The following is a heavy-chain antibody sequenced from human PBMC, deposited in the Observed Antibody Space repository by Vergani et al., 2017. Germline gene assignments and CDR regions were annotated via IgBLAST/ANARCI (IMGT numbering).Heavy chain of an antibody. CDR1: GFTVSSNY. D-gene: IGHD5-24*01. V-gene: IGHV3-66*02. CDR3: ARGRGDGYNYDYFDY. CDR2: IYSGGST. Sequence: EVQLLQSEGAVVQPGGSLRLSCAASGFTVSSNYMSWVRQAPGKGLEWVSVIYSGGSTYYADSVKGRFTISRDNSKNTLYLQMNSLRAEDTAVYYCARGRGDGYNYDYFDYWGQGTLVTVSS. J-gene: IGHJ4*02.